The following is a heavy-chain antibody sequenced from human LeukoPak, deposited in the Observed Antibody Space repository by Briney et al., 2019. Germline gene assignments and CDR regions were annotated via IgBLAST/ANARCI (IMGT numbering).Heavy chain of an antibody. Sequence: GGSLRLSCAASGFTFSSYSMNWVRQAPGKGLEWVSVISNSGGSTDYADSVKGRFTISRDNSKNTLYLQMNSLRAEDTAVYYCAKDLRYYDSSGAIDYWGQGTLVTVSS. CDR2: ISNSGGST. V-gene: IGHV3-23*01. J-gene: IGHJ4*02. D-gene: IGHD3-22*01. CDR3: AKDLRYYDSSGAIDY. CDR1: GFTFSSYS.